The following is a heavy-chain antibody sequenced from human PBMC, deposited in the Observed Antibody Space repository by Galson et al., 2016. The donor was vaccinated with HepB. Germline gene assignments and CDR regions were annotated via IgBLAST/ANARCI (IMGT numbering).Heavy chain of an antibody. CDR1: GFTFSSYA. Sequence: SLRLSCAASGFTFSSYAMSWVRQAPGKGLEWVSVISGSGASTYYADSVKGRFTISRDNSKNTLYLQVNSLRVEDTAVYYCARFSGRAAAGTEYYFDYWGQGTLVTVSS. CDR3: ARFSGRAAAGTEYYFDY. CDR2: ISGSGAST. D-gene: IGHD3-10*01. J-gene: IGHJ4*02. V-gene: IGHV3-23*01.